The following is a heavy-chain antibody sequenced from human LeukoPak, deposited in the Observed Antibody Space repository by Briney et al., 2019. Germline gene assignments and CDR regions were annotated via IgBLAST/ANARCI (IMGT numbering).Heavy chain of an antibody. Sequence: ASVKVSCKASGYTFTSYAISWVRQAPGQGLEWMGWISAYNGDTDYAQNLQGRVTMTTDTSTSTAYMELSSLRSEDTAVYYCARQWVTTDFDYWGQGTLVTVSS. CDR1: GYTFTSYA. CDR2: ISAYNGDT. J-gene: IGHJ4*02. V-gene: IGHV1-18*01. D-gene: IGHD4-17*01. CDR3: ARQWVTTDFDY.